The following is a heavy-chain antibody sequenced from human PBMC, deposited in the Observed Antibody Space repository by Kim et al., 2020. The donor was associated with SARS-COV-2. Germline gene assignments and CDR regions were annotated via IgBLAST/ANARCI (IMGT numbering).Heavy chain of an antibody. CDR1: GFTFSNAW. J-gene: IGHJ6*02. CDR2: IKSKTDGGTT. D-gene: IGHD4-4*01. Sequence: GGSLRLSCAASGFTFSNAWMSWVRQAPGKGLEWVGRIKSKTDGGTTDYAAPVKGRFTISRDDSKNTLYLQMNSLKTEDTAVYYCTTDPERGHFVSTTVSYYYYGMDVWGQGTTVTVSS. V-gene: IGHV3-15*01. CDR3: TTDPERGHFVSTTVSYYYYGMDV.